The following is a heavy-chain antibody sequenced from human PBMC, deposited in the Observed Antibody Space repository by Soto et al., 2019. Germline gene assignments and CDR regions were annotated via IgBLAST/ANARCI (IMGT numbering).Heavy chain of an antibody. CDR2: IYYSGST. Sequence: PSETLSLTCTVSGGSISSGGYYWSWIRQHPGKGLEWIGYIYYSGSTYYNPSLKSRVTISVDTSKNQFSLKLSSVTAADTAVYYCARGGVTGYYGMDVWGQGTTVTVSS. V-gene: IGHV4-31*03. J-gene: IGHJ6*02. CDR1: GGSISSGGYY. D-gene: IGHD2-8*02. CDR3: ARGGVTGYYGMDV.